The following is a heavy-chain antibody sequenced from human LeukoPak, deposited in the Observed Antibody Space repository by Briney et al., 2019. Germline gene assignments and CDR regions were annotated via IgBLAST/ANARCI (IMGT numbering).Heavy chain of an antibody. D-gene: IGHD6-13*01. CDR1: GYTFTGYY. V-gene: IGHV1-2*02. CDR2: INPNSGGT. CDR3: ARDLESSSWLRSDY. J-gene: IGHJ4*02. Sequence: ASVTVSCKASGYTFTGYYLHWVRQGPGQGLEYMGWINPNSGGTNYAQKFQGRVTMTRDTPISTAYMELSRLRSDDTAVYYCARDLESSSWLRSDYWGQGTLVTVSS.